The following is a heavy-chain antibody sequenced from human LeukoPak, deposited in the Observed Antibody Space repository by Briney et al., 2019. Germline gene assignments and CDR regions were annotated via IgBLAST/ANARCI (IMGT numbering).Heavy chain of an antibody. CDR2: IYTSGST. Sequence: PSETLSLTCTVSGGSISSYYWSWIRQPPGKGLEGIGYIYTSGSTNYNPSLKSRVTISVDTSKNQFSLKPSSVTAADTAVYYCARQLTHYYYYYMDVWGKGTTVTVSS. D-gene: IGHD6-13*01. CDR1: GGSISSYY. V-gene: IGHV4-4*09. J-gene: IGHJ6*03. CDR3: ARQLTHYYYYYMDV.